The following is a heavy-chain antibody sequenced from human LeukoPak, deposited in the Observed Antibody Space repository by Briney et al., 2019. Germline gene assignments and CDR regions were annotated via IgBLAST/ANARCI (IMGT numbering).Heavy chain of an antibody. D-gene: IGHD5-12*01. J-gene: IGHJ4*02. Sequence: ASVKVSCKASGYTFTGYYMDWVRQPPGQGLAWVGLINPKSSGTNYAQKFQGRVTRNRDTSISEAYMELSRLRSDDTAVYYCAREGGSDYWGQGTLVTVSS. CDR1: GYTFTGYY. V-gene: IGHV1-2*02. CDR2: INPKSSGT. CDR3: AREGGSDY.